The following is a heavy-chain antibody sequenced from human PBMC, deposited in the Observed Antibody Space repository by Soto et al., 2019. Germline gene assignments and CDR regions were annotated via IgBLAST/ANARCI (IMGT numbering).Heavy chain of an antibody. V-gene: IGHV4-4*07. D-gene: IGHD3-9*01. Sequence: SETLSLNCTVSDDFISSYYWNWIRQPAGKGLEWIGRVSTNGATNYNPSLESRATMSVDTSKNQFSLKLTSVTAADTAVYFCARADYEILTGSYAMDVWGQGTTVTVSS. CDR2: VSTNGAT. CDR1: DDFISSYY. CDR3: ARADYEILTGSYAMDV. J-gene: IGHJ6*02.